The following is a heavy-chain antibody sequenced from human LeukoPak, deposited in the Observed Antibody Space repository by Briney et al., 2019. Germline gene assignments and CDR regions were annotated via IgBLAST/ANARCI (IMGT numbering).Heavy chain of an antibody. CDR1: GGSISSYY. J-gene: IGHJ3*02. CDR3: ARVKYYYDSSGTPDAFDI. D-gene: IGHD3-22*01. CDR2: IYTSGST. Sequence: SETLSLTCTVSGGSISSYYWSWIRQPAGKGLEWIGRIYTSGSTNYNPSLKSRVTMSVDTSKNQFSLKLSSVTAADTAVYYCARVKYYYDSSGTPDAFDIWGQGTMVTVSS. V-gene: IGHV4-4*07.